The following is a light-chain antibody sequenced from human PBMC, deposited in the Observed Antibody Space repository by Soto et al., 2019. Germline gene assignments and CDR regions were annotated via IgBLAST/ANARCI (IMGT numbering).Light chain of an antibody. CDR2: GAS. CDR1: QAVSNSY. CDR3: QQYNVSPYT. Sequence: EIVLTQSPATLSLSPGDRATLSCEASQAVSNSYLAWFQQKPGQAPRLLIYGASTRATGIPDRFSGSGSGTVFTLTIRRLEAEDFAVFYCQQYNVSPYTFGQGTKLEIK. V-gene: IGKV3-20*01. J-gene: IGKJ2*01.